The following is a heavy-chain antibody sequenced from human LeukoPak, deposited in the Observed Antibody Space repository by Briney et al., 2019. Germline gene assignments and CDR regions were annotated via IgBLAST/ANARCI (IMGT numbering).Heavy chain of an antibody. CDR3: AREEPSYCSGGSCYSGGLDY. V-gene: IGHV3-23*01. CDR1: GFTFSRYA. D-gene: IGHD2-15*01. J-gene: IGHJ4*02. Sequence: GGSLRLSCAPSGFTFSRYAMTWVRQAPGKGLEWVSAISGSGGSTYYADSVKGRFTISRDNSKSTLYLQMNSLRAEDTAVYYCAREEPSYCSGGSCYSGGLDYWGQGTLVTVSS. CDR2: ISGSGGST.